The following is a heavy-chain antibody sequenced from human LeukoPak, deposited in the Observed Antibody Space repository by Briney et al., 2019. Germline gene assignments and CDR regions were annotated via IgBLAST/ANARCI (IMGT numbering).Heavy chain of an antibody. CDR1: GGSISSGDYY. CDR3: ARDYYGSGSYYTNYYYYGMDV. Sequence: SQTLSLTCTVSGGSISSGDYYWSWIRQPPGKGLEWIGYIYYSGSTYYNPSLKSRVTISVDTSKNQFSLKLSSVTAADTAVYYCARDYYGSGSYYTNYYYYGMDVWGQGTTVTVSS. D-gene: IGHD3-10*01. CDR2: IYYSGST. J-gene: IGHJ6*02. V-gene: IGHV4-30-4*01.